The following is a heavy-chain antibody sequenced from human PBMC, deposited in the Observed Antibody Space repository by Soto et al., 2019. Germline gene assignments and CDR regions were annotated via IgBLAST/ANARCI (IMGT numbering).Heavy chain of an antibody. CDR3: TRDRRGTMLF. Sequence: EVQLVESGGGLVQPGGSLRLSCTASGFTFSNYWMSWVRQAPGEGLEWVANMNQDGSERYYVDSVKGRFTISRDNAKNTLYLQVSSRRAEDTAIYYCTRDRRGTMLFWGQGTLVTVSS. V-gene: IGHV3-7*01. D-gene: IGHD1-1*01. CDR2: MNQDGSER. CDR1: GFTFSNYW. J-gene: IGHJ4*02.